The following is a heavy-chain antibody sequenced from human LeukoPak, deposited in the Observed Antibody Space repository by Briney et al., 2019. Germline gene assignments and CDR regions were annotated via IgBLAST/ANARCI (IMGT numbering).Heavy chain of an antibody. CDR2: INPNSGGT. CDR3: ARDRQEYYYDSSGYYY. D-gene: IGHD3-22*01. CDR1: GYTFTGYY. Sequence: RRASVKVSCKASGYTFTGYYMHWVRQAPGQGLEWMGWINPNSGGTNYAQKFQGRVTMTRDTSISTAYMELSRLRSDDTAVYYCARDRQEYYYDSSGYYYWGQGTLVTVSS. J-gene: IGHJ4*02. V-gene: IGHV1-2*02.